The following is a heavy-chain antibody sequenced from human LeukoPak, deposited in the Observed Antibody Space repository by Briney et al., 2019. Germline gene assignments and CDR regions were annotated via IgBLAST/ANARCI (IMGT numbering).Heavy chain of an antibody. CDR2: IYYSGST. D-gene: IGHD6-13*01. CDR3: AYGLAAAGLY. V-gene: IGHV4-39*01. J-gene: IGHJ4*02. Sequence: KPSETLSLTCTVPGGSISSSSYYWGWIRQPPGKGLEWIGSIYYSGSTYYNPSLKSRVTISVDTSKNQFSLKLSSVTAADTAVYYRAYGLAAAGLYWGQGTLVTVSS. CDR1: GGSISSSSYY.